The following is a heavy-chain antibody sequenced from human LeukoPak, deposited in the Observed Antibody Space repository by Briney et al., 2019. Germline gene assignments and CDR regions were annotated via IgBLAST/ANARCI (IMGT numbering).Heavy chain of an antibody. CDR1: GFTFSSYS. Sequence: GGSLRLSCAASGFTFSSYSMNWIRQAPGKGLEWVSYISGSGSTINYADSVKGRFTISRNNAKNSLYLHMNSLRAEDTAVYYCAKKSTVNALWYFDLWGRGTLVTVSS. CDR2: ISGSGSTI. V-gene: IGHV3-48*04. D-gene: IGHD4-17*01. J-gene: IGHJ2*01. CDR3: AKKSTVNALWYFDL.